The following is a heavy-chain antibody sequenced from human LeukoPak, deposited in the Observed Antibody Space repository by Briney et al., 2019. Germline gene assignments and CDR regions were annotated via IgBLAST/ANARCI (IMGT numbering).Heavy chain of an antibody. CDR3: ARVDTSMDWFDP. Sequence: SETLSLTCTVSGGSISSYYWSWIRQPAGKGLEWIGRIYTSGSTSYNPSLQSRATMSVDTSKKQFSLRVSSVTAADTAVYYCARVDTSMDWFDPWGQGTLVTVSS. CDR2: IYTSGST. J-gene: IGHJ5*02. D-gene: IGHD5-18*01. CDR1: GGSISSYY. V-gene: IGHV4-4*07.